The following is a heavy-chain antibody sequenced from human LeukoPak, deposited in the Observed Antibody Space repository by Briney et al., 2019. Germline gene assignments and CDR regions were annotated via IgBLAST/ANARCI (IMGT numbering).Heavy chain of an antibody. CDR3: ARAVAAADSY. J-gene: IGHJ4*02. CDR2: ISSSYSTT. Sequence: GGSLRLSCAASGFTLSSYSMNWVRQTPGKGLEWVSYISSSYSTTYYADSVKGRFTISRDNVKNSVYLQMNSLRAEDTAVYSCARAVAAADSYWGRGTLVTVSS. D-gene: IGHD6-13*01. V-gene: IGHV3-48*04. CDR1: GFTLSSYS.